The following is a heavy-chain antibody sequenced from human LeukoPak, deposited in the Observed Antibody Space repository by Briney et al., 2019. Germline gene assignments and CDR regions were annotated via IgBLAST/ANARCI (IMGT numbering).Heavy chain of an antibody. CDR1: GFTFSSYA. Sequence: PGGSLRLSCSASGFTFSSYAMHWVRQAPGKGLEYVSAISSNGGSTYYADSVKGRFTISRDNSKNTLYLQMNSLRAEDTAVYYCAKDGLGSSSWYFYFDYWGQGTLVTVSS. V-gene: IGHV3-64*04. J-gene: IGHJ4*02. CDR2: ISSNGGST. D-gene: IGHD6-13*01. CDR3: AKDGLGSSSWYFYFDY.